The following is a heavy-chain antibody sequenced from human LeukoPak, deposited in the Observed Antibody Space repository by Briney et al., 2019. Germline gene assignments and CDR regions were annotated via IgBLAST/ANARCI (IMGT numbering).Heavy chain of an antibody. CDR2: ISYDGSNK. Sequence: PGGSLRLSCAASGFTFSSYAMHWVRQAPGKGLEWVAVISYDGSNKYYADSVKGRFTISRDNSKNTLYPQMNSLRAEDTAVYYCARDGVGGDGYNFDYWGQGTLVTVSS. J-gene: IGHJ4*02. CDR3: ARDGVGGDGYNFDY. D-gene: IGHD5-24*01. CDR1: GFTFSSYA. V-gene: IGHV3-30*01.